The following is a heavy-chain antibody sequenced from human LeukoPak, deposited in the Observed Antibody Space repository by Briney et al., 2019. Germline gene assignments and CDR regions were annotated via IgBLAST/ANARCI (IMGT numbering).Heavy chain of an antibody. D-gene: IGHD6-13*01. V-gene: IGHV3-30-3*01. CDR1: GFTFSSYA. CDR2: ISYDGSNK. CDR3: ARDGGSSWHFFDY. Sequence: PGRSLRLSCAASGFTFSSYAMHWVRQAPGKGLEWVAVISYDGSNKYYADSVKGRFTISRDNSKNTLYLQMNSLRAEDTAVYYCARDGGSSWHFFDYWGQGTLVTVSS. J-gene: IGHJ4*02.